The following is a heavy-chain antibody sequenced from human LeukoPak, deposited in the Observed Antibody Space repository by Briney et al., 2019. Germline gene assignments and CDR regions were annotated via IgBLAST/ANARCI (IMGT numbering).Heavy chain of an antibody. Sequence: SVKVSCKASGGTFSSYSISWVRQAPGQGLEWMGGIIPIFGTANYAQKFQGRVTITADESTSTAYMELSSLRSEDTAVYYCARVELVPAAPLDYWGQGTLVTVSS. D-gene: IGHD2-2*01. V-gene: IGHV1-69*13. CDR2: IIPIFGTA. J-gene: IGHJ4*02. CDR3: ARVELVPAAPLDY. CDR1: GGTFSSYS.